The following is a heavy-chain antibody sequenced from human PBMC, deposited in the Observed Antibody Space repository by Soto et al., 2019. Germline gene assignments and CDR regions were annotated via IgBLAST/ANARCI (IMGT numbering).Heavy chain of an antibody. CDR1: GFTFRSYA. D-gene: IGHD2-15*01. CDR2: ISYDGGNK. J-gene: IGHJ6*02. V-gene: IGHV3-30-3*01. CDR3: ARGDREDIAVVIGVRPGEYGVDV. Sequence: QVQLVESGGGVVQPGRSLRLSCAASGFTFRSYAMHWVRQAPGKGLECVAVISYDGGNKFYRDYVKGRFTISRDNSKNTLYLQINSLRYEDTAVYYCARGDREDIAVVIGVRPGEYGVDVWGQGTTVTV.